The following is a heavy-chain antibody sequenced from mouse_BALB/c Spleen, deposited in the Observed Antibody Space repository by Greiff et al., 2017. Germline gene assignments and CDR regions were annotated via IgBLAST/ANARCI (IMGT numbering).Heavy chain of an antibody. CDR2: IDPENGDT. V-gene: IGHV14-4*02. Sequence: VQLQQSGAELVRSGASVKLSCTASGFNIKDYYMHWVKQRPEQGLEWIGWIDPENGDTEYAPKFQGKATMTADTSSNTAYLQLSSLTSEDTAVYYCNAGDPMDYWGKGTSVTVPS. CDR3: NAGDPMDY. CDR1: GFNIKDYY. D-gene: IGHD3-3*01. J-gene: IGHJ4*01.